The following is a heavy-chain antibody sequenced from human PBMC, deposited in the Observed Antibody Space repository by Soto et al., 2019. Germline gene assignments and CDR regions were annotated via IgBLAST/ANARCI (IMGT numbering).Heavy chain of an antibody. CDR1: GGAVNSDNFY. V-gene: IGHV4-61*01. J-gene: IGHJ4*02. Sequence: NPSETPSLTCTVSGGAVNSDNFYWRWSGQPPGRGLEWIGYIYYTGVTKYNPSLKSRVTISIDTSRNQFSLKLSSLTAAETAIYYWAREVRNLQEALHSWGQGTPGTV. D-gene: IGHD3-22*01. CDR3: AREVRNLQEALHS. CDR2: IYYTGVT.